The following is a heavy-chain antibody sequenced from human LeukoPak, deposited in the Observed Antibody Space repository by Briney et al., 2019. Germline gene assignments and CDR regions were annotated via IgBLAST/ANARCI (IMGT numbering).Heavy chain of an antibody. CDR3: ARGRGYDPVVFYFDY. Sequence: PGGSLRLSCAASGFTFDDYGMSWVRQVPGKGLEWVSGINWNGGSTGNADSVKGRFTISRDNAKNSLYLQMNSLRGEDTALYYCARGRGYDPVVFYFDYWGQGNLVTVSS. D-gene: IGHD5-12*01. CDR1: GFTFDDYG. V-gene: IGHV3-20*04. J-gene: IGHJ4*02. CDR2: INWNGGST.